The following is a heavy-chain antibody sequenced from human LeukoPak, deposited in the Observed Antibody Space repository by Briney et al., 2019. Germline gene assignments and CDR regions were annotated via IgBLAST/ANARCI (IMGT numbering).Heavy chain of an antibody. CDR1: RFTFGSFD. D-gene: IGHD5/OR15-5a*01. CDR2: IRFDVSNK. CDR3: ARQIGVSIDY. Sequence: PGGSLRLSCAASRFTFGSFDMPWVRQAPGKGLEWVTFIRFDVSNKYYADSVKGRFTISRDNSKNTLYLQMSSLRPEDTAVYYCARQIGVSIDYWGQGTLVTVSS. V-gene: IGHV3-30*02. J-gene: IGHJ4*02.